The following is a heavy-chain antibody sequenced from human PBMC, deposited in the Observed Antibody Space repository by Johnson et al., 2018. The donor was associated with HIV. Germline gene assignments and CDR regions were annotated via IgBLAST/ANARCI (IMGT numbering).Heavy chain of an antibody. CDR1: GFTFSSYG. D-gene: IGHD6-13*01. V-gene: IGHV3-30*19. J-gene: IGHJ3*02. CDR2: ISFDGANT. CDR3: ASFAAAGDAFDI. Sequence: QMQLVESGGGVVQPGGSLRLSCAASGFTFSSYGMHWVRQAPGKGLEWVAVISFDGANTYYADSVKGRFTISRDNSKNTLYLQMNSLRAEDTAVYYCASFAAAGDAFDIWGQGTMVTVSS.